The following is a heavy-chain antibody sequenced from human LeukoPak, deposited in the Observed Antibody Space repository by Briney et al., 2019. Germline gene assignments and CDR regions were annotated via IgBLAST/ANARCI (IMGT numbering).Heavy chain of an antibody. CDR3: ARGTIVVPTPPDY. V-gene: IGHV1-69*04. CDR2: IIPILGIA. CDR1: GGTFSSYA. Sequence: SVNVSCKASGGTFSSYAISWVRQAPGQGLEWMGRIIPILGIANYAQKFQGRVTITADKSTSTAYMELSSLRSEDTAVYYCARGTIVVPTPPDYWGQGTLVTVSS. J-gene: IGHJ4*02. D-gene: IGHD3-22*01.